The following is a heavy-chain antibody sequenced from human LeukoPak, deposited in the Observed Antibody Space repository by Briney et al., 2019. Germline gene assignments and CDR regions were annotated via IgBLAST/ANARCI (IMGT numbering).Heavy chain of an antibody. V-gene: IGHV1-8*01. Sequence: ASVKVSCKASGYTFTSYDINWVRQATGQGLEWMGWMNPNSANTGYAQKFQGRVTMTRNTSISTSYMELSSLRSEDTAVYYCARSDEGSGSYPNWGQGTLVTVSS. D-gene: IGHD1-26*01. CDR2: MNPNSANT. CDR3: ARSDEGSGSYPN. J-gene: IGHJ4*02. CDR1: GYTFTSYD.